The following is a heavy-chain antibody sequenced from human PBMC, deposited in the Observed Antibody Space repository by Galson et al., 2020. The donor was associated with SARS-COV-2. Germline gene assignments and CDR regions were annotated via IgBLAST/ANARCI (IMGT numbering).Heavy chain of an antibody. J-gene: IGHJ6*02. CDR3: ARVALGYCSSTSCYRVFGYYYGMDV. Sequence: GGSLRLSCAASGFTFSSYSMNWVRQAPGKGLEWVSSISSSSSYIYYADSVKGRFTISRDNAKNSLYLQMNSLRAEDTAVYYCARVALGYCSSTSCYRVFGYYYGMDVWGQGTTVTVSS. CDR2: ISSSSSYI. V-gene: IGHV3-21*01. D-gene: IGHD2-2*02. CDR1: GFTFSSYS.